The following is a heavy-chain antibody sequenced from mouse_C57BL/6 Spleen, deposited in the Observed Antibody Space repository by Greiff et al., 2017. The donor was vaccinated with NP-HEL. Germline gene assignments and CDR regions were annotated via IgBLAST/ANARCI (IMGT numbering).Heavy chain of an antibody. Sequence: EVQLQQSVAELVRPGASVKLSCTASGFNIKNTYMHWVKQRPEQGLEWIGRIDPANGNTKYDPKFQGKATITADTSSNTAYLQLSSLTSEDTAIYYCAGLYYDCGGYFDVWGTRTPVTVSA. D-gene: IGHD2-4*01. CDR2: IDPANGNT. V-gene: IGHV14-3*01. CDR1: GFNIKNTY. CDR3: AGLYYDCGGYFDV. J-gene: IGHJ1*03.